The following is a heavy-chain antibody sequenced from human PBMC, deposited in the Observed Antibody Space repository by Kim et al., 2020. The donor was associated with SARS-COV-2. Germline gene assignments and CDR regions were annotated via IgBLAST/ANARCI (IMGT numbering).Heavy chain of an antibody. V-gene: IGHV3-48*02. CDR3: ARGAGGSRWQGHWFYP. J-gene: IGHJ5*02. Sequence: GGSLRLSCVASGFTFSGNSMNWVRQAPGKGLEWVSYIISSGGTIYYADSVKGRFTISRDNVKNILYLEMNILRDEDTAVYYCARGAGGSRWQGHWFYPWGQGTLVTVSS. CDR1: GFTFSGNS. CDR2: IISSGGTI. D-gene: IGHD6-13*01.